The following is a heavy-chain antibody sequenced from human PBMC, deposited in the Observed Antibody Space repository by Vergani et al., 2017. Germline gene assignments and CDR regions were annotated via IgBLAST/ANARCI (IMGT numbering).Heavy chain of an antibody. D-gene: IGHD6-13*01. CDR2: ISWNSGSI. CDR1: GFTFDDYA. CDR3: ARGGLPKQRMDV. Sequence: EVQLVESGGGLVQPGRSLRLSCAASGFTFDDYAMHWVRQAPGKGLEWVSGISWNSGSIGYADSVKGRFTISRDNAKNSLYLQMNSLRSDDTAVYYCARGGLPKQRMDVWGQGTTVTVSS. V-gene: IGHV3-9*01. J-gene: IGHJ6*02.